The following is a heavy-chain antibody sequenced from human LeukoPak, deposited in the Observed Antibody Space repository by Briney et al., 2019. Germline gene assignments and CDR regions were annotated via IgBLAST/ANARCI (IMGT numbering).Heavy chain of an antibody. Sequence: PSETLSLTCTVSGGSISSSSYYWGWIRQPPGKGPEWIGSIYYSGSTYYNPSLKSRVTISVDTSKNQFSLKLSSVTAADTAVYYCARQIPDIVVVPAAISFDPWGQGTLVTVSS. D-gene: IGHD2-2*01. CDR1: GGSISSSSYY. J-gene: IGHJ5*02. CDR2: IYYSGST. V-gene: IGHV4-39*01. CDR3: ARQIPDIVVVPAAISFDP.